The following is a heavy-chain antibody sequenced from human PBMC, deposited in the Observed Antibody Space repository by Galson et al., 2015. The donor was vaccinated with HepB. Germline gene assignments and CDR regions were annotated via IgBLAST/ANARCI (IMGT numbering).Heavy chain of an antibody. CDR3: ARDIGAAGTRDY. D-gene: IGHD6-13*01. CDR2: ISSTSYNI. J-gene: IGHJ4*02. CDR1: GFTFSSYS. Sequence: SLRLSCAASGFTFSSYSMNWVRQAPGKGLEWVSSISSTSYNIYYADSVKGRFTISRDNTKNSLYLQMHSLRAEDTAVYYCARDIGAAGTRDYWGQGALVTVSS. V-gene: IGHV3-21*06.